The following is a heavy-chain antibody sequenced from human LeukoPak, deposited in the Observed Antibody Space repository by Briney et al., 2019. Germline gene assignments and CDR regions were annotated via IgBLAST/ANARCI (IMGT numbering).Heavy chain of an antibody. D-gene: IGHD3-22*01. CDR1: GGSISSYY. Sequence: SETLSLTCTVSGGSISSYYWSWIRQPPGKGLEWIGYIYYSGSTNYNPSLKSRVTISVDTSKNQFSLKLSSVTAADTAVYYCARGLVKGMIRDWGQGTLVTVST. CDR2: IYYSGST. CDR3: ARGLVKGMIRD. V-gene: IGHV4-59*01. J-gene: IGHJ4*02.